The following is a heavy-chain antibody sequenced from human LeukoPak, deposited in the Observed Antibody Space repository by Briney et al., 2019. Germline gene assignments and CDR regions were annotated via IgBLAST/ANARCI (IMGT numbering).Heavy chain of an antibody. CDR3: ARTGGNFDY. Sequence: SETLSLTCTVSGGSISSYYWSWIRQPPGKGLEWIGYIYYSGSTNYNPSLKSRVTISVDTSKNQFSLTLSSVTAADTAVYYCARTGGNFDYWGQGTLVTVSS. D-gene: IGHD3-10*01. J-gene: IGHJ4*02. V-gene: IGHV4-59*12. CDR1: GGSISSYY. CDR2: IYYSGST.